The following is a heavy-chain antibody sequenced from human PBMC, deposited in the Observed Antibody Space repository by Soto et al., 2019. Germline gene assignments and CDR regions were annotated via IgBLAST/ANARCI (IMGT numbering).Heavy chain of an antibody. J-gene: IGHJ2*01. CDR2: ISTYNGNT. V-gene: IGHV1-18*01. Sequence: QVQLVQSGGEVKKPGASVKVSCMASGYTFINYASSWVRQAPGQGLEWMGWISTYNGNTNYAQNLQGRVTMTTDTSTRTAYMELRSRRPDDTAVYYCARVVMVSRDTYGCFDLWGRGTLVTVSS. CDR1: GYTFINYA. CDR3: ARVVMVSRDTYGCFDL. D-gene: IGHD2-21*01.